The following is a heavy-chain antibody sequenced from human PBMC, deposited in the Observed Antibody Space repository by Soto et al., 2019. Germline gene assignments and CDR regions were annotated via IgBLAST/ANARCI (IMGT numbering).Heavy chain of an antibody. V-gene: IGHV3-23*01. J-gene: IGHJ6*02. CDR1: GFPFSSYV. CDR3: ANLWGDGYNLGQDYNGMDV. D-gene: IGHD5-12*01. CDR2: ISGGGSNT. Sequence: EVQLLESGGGLVQRGGSLRLSCAASGFPFSSYVMAWVRQAPGKGLEWVSGISGGGSNTFYADSVKGRFTISRDNSKNTLLLQMNSLGAEDTAVYYCANLWGDGYNLGQDYNGMDVWGQGTTVIVSS.